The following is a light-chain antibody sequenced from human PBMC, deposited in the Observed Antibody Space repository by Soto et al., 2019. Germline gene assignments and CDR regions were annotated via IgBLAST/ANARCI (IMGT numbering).Light chain of an antibody. V-gene: IGKV1-5*01. Sequence: DIQITTSPYTLSASVGDRVNLTCRASQSISDWLAWYQQKPGKAPKLLIFDVSSLESGVPSRFSGSGSGTEFTLTISSLQPDDLATYYCQQYNSYPWTFGQGTKVDIK. CDR2: DVS. CDR1: QSISDW. CDR3: QQYNSYPWT. J-gene: IGKJ1*01.